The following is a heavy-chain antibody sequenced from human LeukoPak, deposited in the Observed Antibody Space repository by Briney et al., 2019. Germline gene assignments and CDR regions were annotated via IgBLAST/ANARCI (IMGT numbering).Heavy chain of an antibody. CDR3: ARVVNPFDWYFDL. Sequence: SETLSLTCTVSGGSISSGGYYWSWIRQPPGKGLEWIGYIYHSGSTYYNPSLKSRVTISVDRSKNQFSLKLSSVTAADTAVYYCARVVNPFDWYFDLWGRGTLVTVSS. J-gene: IGHJ2*01. CDR1: GGSISSGGYY. CDR2: IYHSGST. V-gene: IGHV4-30-2*01.